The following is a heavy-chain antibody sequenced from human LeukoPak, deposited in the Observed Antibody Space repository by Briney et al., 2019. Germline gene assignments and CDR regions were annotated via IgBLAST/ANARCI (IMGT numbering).Heavy chain of an antibody. CDR1: GGTFSSYA. CDR2: IIPIFGTA. CDR3: ARPTVTPDHYYYGMDV. V-gene: IGHV1-69*13. Sequence: ASVKVSCKASGGTFSSYAISWVRQAPGQGLEWMGGIIPIFGTANYAQKFQGRVTITADESTSTAYMELSSLRSEDTAVYYCARPTVTPDHYYYGMDVWGQGTTVTVSS. J-gene: IGHJ6*02. D-gene: IGHD4-17*01.